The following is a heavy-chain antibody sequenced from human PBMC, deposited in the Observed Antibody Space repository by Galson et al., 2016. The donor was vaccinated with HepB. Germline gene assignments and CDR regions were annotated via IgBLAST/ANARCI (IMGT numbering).Heavy chain of an antibody. D-gene: IGHD5-18*01. CDR2: IYYSGST. Sequence: LSLTCTVSGGSIGSADYYWSWIRQHAGKGLEWIGYIYYSGSTYYNPSLKSRVTMSIDTSKNQFSLKMTSVTAADTAVYYCARGYSYGGGIYWGRGTLVTVSS. V-gene: IGHV4-31*03. CDR1: GGSIGSADYY. CDR3: ARGYSYGGGIY. J-gene: IGHJ1*01.